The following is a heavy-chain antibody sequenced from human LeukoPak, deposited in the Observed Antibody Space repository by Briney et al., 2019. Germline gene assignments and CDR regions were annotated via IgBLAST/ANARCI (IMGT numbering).Heavy chain of an antibody. Sequence: GGSLRLSCAASGFTFSSYSMNWVRQAPGKGLEWVSSIISSGSYTYYADSVKGRLTISRDNAKKSLNLQMNSLRAEDTAVYYCARDPGGAVAEERFDYWSQGTLVTVSS. CDR1: GFTFSSYS. D-gene: IGHD6-19*01. J-gene: IGHJ4*02. CDR2: IISSGSYT. V-gene: IGHV3-21*01. CDR3: ARDPGGAVAEERFDY.